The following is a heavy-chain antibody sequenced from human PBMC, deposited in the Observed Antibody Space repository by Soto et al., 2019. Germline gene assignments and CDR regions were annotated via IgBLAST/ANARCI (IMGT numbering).Heavy chain of an antibody. CDR1: GFSFRTFG. J-gene: IGHJ3*01. CDR2: ISYDGSNE. D-gene: IGHD3-9*01. CDR3: AKDRLGLRYFDWSLCCV. Sequence: QVQLVESGGGVVQPGRSLSLSCAASGFSFRTFGMHWVRQAPGKGLEWVAVISYDGSNEFYADSVKGRFTISRDNSKKTVYLEMNSLRADDTAVYYCAKDRLGLRYFDWSLCCVWGQWKMVTVSS. V-gene: IGHV3-30*18.